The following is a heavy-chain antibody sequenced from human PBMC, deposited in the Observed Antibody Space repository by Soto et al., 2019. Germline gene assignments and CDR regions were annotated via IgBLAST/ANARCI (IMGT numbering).Heavy chain of an antibody. J-gene: IGHJ4*02. Sequence: PGGSLRLSCAASGFTFSNAWMSWVRQAPGKGLEWVGRIKSKTDGGTTDYAAPVKGRFTISRDDSKNTLYLQMNSLKTEDTALYYCTTDRGGYDPFDYWGQGTLVTVSS. V-gene: IGHV3-15*01. D-gene: IGHD5-12*01. CDR3: TTDRGGYDPFDY. CDR1: GFTFSNAW. CDR2: IKSKTDGGTT.